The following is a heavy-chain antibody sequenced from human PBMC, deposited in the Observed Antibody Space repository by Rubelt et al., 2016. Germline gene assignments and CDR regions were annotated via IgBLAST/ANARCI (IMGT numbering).Heavy chain of an antibody. J-gene: IGHJ6*02. D-gene: IGHD4-23*01. CDR2: ISWNSGSI. CDR1: GFTFDDYA. CDR3: AKGILRWSVGYGMDV. V-gene: IGHV3-9*01. Sequence: EVQLVESGGGLVQPGRSLRLSCAASGFTFDDYAMHWVRQAPGKGLEWVSGISWNSGSIGYADSVKGRFNISRDNAKNSLYLQMNSLRAEDTALYYCAKGILRWSVGYGMDVWGQGTTVTVSS.